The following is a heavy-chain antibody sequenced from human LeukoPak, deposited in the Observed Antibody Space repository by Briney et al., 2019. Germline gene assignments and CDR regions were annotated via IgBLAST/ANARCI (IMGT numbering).Heavy chain of an antibody. J-gene: IGHJ4*02. V-gene: IGHV1-18*01. CDR1: GYTFTSYG. Sequence: ASVTVSCKASGYTFTSYGISWVRQAPGQGLEWMGWISAYNGNTNYAQKLQGRVTMTTDTSTSTAYMELRSLRSDDTAVYYCARDPRGDYYDSSGLYYFDYWGQGTLVTVSS. CDR3: ARDPRGDYYDSSGLYYFDY. D-gene: IGHD3-22*01. CDR2: ISAYNGNT.